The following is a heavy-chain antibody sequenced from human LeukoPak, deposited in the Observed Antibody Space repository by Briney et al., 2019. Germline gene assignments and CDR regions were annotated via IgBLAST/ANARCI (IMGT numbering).Heavy chain of an antibody. V-gene: IGHV3-48*03. CDR3: ARDLWDSGFDL. J-gene: IGHJ2*01. CDR1: GFAFSVYE. D-gene: IGHD3/OR15-3a*01. Sequence: GGSLRLSCAASGFAFSVYEMYWVRQAPGKGLEWVSYISSSGGTRYYADSVKGRFTISRDNAKNSLYLQMNSLRAEDTAVYYRARDLWDSGFDLWGHGTLVTVSS. CDR2: ISSSGGTR.